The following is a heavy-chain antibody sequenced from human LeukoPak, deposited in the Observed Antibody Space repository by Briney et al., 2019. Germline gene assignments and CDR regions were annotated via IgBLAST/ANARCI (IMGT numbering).Heavy chain of an antibody. CDR3: ARPGGCLTRHCSGGSSNWFDP. Sequence: PSETLSLTCTVSGGSTNSYYWTWIRQPPGKGLEWIACIYYNGITNYKSSLESRLTISVDTSKNQFSLRLRSVTAADTAVYYCARPGGCLTRHCSGGSSNWFDPWGQGTLVTVSS. CDR1: GGSTNSYY. D-gene: IGHD2-15*01. J-gene: IGHJ5*02. CDR2: IYYNGIT. V-gene: IGHV4-59*08.